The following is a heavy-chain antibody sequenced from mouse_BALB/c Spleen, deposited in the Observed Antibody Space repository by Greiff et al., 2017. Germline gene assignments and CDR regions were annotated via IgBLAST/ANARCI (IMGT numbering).Heavy chain of an antibody. D-gene: IGHD2-4*01. CDR3: ARQKYDYDAGYAMDY. V-gene: IGHV5-12-1*01. J-gene: IGHJ4*01. CDR1: GFAFSSYD. CDR2: ISSGGGST. Sequence: EVQRVESGGGLVKPGGSLKLSCAASGFAFSSYDMSWVRPTPEQRLEWVAYISSGGGSTYYPDTVKGRFTIPRDNAKNTLYLQMSSLKSEDTAMYYCARQKYDYDAGYAMDYWGQGTSVTVSS.